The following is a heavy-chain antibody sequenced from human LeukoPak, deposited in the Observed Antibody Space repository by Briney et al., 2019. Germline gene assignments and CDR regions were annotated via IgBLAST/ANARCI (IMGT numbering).Heavy chain of an antibody. Sequence: PGRSLRLSCAASGFTFSSYAMHWVRQAPGKGLEWVAVISYDGSNKYYADSVKGRFTISRDNSKNTLYLQMNSLRAEDTAVYYCAKDLRYFDSYGDLFDYWGQGTLVTVSS. CDR3: AKDLRYFDSYGDLFDY. V-gene: IGHV3-30*04. J-gene: IGHJ4*02. CDR1: GFTFSSYA. D-gene: IGHD3-9*01. CDR2: ISYDGSNK.